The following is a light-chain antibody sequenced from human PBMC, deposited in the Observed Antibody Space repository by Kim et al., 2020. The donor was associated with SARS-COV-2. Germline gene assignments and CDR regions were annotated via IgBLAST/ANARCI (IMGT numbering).Light chain of an antibody. CDR3: QVWDSNTVI. CDR2: RNN. J-gene: IGLJ2*01. V-gene: IGLV3-9*01. Sequence: SYELTQPLSVSVTLGQTAKISCGGNNIGGKHVHWYQQKPGQAPVAVIFRNNNLPSGIPERVSGSNSGNAATLSISRVQVGDEAVYFCQVWDSNTVIFGGG. CDR1: NIGGKH.